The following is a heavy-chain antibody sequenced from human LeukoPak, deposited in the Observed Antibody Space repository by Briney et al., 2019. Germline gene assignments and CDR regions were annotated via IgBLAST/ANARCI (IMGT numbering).Heavy chain of an antibody. V-gene: IGHV5-51*01. CDR3: ARRYCSSTSCNPYFFDY. J-gene: IGHJ4*02. CDR1: GYTFTNYY. Sequence: GESLKISCKGSGYTFTNYYIGWVRQTPGKGLEWMGIISLGDSDARYSPSFQGQVTISADKSISTAYLRWSSLKASDTAMYYCARRYCSSTSCNPYFFDYWGQGTLVTVSS. CDR2: ISLGDSDA. D-gene: IGHD2-2*01.